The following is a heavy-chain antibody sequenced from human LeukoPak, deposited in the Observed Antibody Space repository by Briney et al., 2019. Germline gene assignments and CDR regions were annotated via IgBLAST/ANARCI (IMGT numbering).Heavy chain of an antibody. CDR1: GYTLTDLS. V-gene: IGHV1-24*01. Sequence: GASVKVSCKVSGYTLTDLSMHWVRQAPGKGLEWMGGFDPEDGETIYAQKFQGRVTMTEDTSTDTAYMELSSLRSEDTAVYYCATAPIVVVPAAIYYYMDVWGKGTTVTVSS. CDR2: FDPEDGET. J-gene: IGHJ6*03. D-gene: IGHD2-2*01. CDR3: ATAPIVVVPAAIYYYMDV.